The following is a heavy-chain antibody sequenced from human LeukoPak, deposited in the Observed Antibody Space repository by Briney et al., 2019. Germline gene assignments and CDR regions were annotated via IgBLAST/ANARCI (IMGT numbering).Heavy chain of an antibody. CDR1: GGSVSSGSYY. V-gene: IGHV4-61*01. D-gene: IGHD4-23*01. J-gene: IGHJ4*02. CDR3: ARDRGGEYYFDY. Sequence: SETLSLTCTVSGGSVSSGSYYGSWIRQPPGKGLEWIGYIYYSGSTNYNPSLKSRVTISVDTSKNQFSLKLSSVTAADTAVYYCARDRGGEYYFDYWGQGTLVTVSS. CDR2: IYYSGST.